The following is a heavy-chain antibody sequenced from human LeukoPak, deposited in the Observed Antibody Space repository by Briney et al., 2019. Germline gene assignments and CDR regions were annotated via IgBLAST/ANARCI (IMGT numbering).Heavy chain of an antibody. Sequence: PSETLSLTCTVSGGSISSYCWSWIRQPPGKGLEWIGYISYSGSTKYNPSLKSRVTISVDTSKNQFSLKLSSVTAADTAVYYCARVPRSRFLAYWGQGTLVTVSS. CDR2: ISYSGST. J-gene: IGHJ4*02. V-gene: IGHV4-59*12. D-gene: IGHD2/OR15-2a*01. CDR3: ARVPRSRFLAY. CDR1: GGSISSYC.